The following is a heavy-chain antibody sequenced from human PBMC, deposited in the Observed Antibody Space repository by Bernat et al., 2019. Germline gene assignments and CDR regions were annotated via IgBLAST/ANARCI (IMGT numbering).Heavy chain of an antibody. Sequence: EVQLVESGGGLVKPGGSLRLSCAASGFTFSSYSMNWVRQAPGKGLEWVSYISSISSYIYYPASVKARFTIPSDNAKNTLYIQLNSLRAEDTAVYVCARDSTTMVQGVPGYYYYYYMDVWGKGTTVTVSS. CDR3: ARDSTTMVQGVPGYYYYYYMDV. CDR2: ISSISSYI. D-gene: IGHD3-10*01. CDR1: GFTFSSYS. V-gene: IGHV3-21*05. J-gene: IGHJ6*03.